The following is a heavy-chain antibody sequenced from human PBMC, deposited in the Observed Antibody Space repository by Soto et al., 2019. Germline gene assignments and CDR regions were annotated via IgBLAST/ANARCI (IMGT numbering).Heavy chain of an antibody. CDR1: GCIVSDRA. V-gene: IGHV3-23*01. Sequence: GSLTLSCEAAGCIVSDRAISWARQAPGKGLEWVSAISGNGIATYYADSVKGRFTISRDNSKNTLYLQMNRLRADDTAVYYCARDAISMVRGTNNWFDPWGQGTLATVSS. CDR3: ARDAISMVRGTNNWFDP. D-gene: IGHD3-10*01. CDR2: ISGNGIAT. J-gene: IGHJ5*02.